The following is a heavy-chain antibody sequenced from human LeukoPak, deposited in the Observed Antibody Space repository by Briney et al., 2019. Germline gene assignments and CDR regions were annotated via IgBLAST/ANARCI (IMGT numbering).Heavy chain of an antibody. D-gene: IGHD3-10*01. V-gene: IGHV5-51*01. CDR1: GYSFSSYW. CDR2: IYSGDAGT. J-gene: IGHJ5*02. Sequence: GASLKISCKGSGYSFSSYWIGWVRQMPGKGVEWMGGIYSGDAGTRYSPSFQGRVTISADKSISTAYLQLSSVTAADTAVYYCARPGGVRENWFDPWGQGTLVTV. CDR3: ARPGGVRENWFDP.